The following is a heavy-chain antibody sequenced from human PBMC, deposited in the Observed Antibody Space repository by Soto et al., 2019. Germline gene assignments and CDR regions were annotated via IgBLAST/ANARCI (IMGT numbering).Heavy chain of an antibody. CDR1: GDSMSDTRFY. CDR2: ISHYGQA. Sequence: PXETLSLTCSILGDSMSDTRFYWGWVRQSPEKGLEWIGSISHYGQAYYNPSLKSRVTLFAHTSRDQFSLTMKSVTVADMALYFCARQVYGEYLGGNWFDHSGHGALVTVSS. D-gene: IGHD4-17*01. V-gene: IGHV4-39*01. CDR3: ARQVYGEYLGGNWFDH. J-gene: IGHJ5*02.